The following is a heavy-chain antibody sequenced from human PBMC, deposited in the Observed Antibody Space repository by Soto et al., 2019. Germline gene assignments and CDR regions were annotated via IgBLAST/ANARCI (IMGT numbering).Heavy chain of an antibody. J-gene: IGHJ6*02. D-gene: IGHD3-10*01. CDR2: IYYSGST. Sequence: SETLSLTCTVSGGSVSSGSYYWSWIRQPPGKGLEWIGYIYYSGSTNYNPSLKSRVTISVDTSKNQFSLKLSSVTAADTAVYYCARDNGVLWFGESDYYGMDVWGQGTTVTV. CDR1: GGSVSSGSYY. V-gene: IGHV4-61*01. CDR3: ARDNGVLWFGESDYYGMDV.